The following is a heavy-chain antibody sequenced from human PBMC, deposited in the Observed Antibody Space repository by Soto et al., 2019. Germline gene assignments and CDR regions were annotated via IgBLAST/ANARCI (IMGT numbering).Heavy chain of an antibody. Sequence: EVQLLESGGGLVQPGGSLRLSCAASGFTFSSYAMSWVRQAPGKGLEWVSTFSGSGGSTYYADSVKGRFTISRDNSNNTLYLQMSSLRAEDTAVYYCAKEAGGSYYFFDYWGQGTLVTVSS. J-gene: IGHJ4*02. V-gene: IGHV3-23*01. CDR1: GFTFSSYA. D-gene: IGHD1-26*01. CDR2: FSGSGGST. CDR3: AKEAGGSYYFFDY.